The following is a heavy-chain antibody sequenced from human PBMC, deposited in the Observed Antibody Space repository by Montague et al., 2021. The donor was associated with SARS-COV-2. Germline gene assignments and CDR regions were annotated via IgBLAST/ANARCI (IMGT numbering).Heavy chain of an antibody. J-gene: IGHJ4*02. CDR3: ARAPYYGPGKPYQFDY. CDR2: SYHSGTT. D-gene: IGHD3-10*01. Sequence: SVTLSLTCTVSGYSITSNYYWGRIRQPPGKGLEWIGCSYHSGTTHYHPSLKSRVTISLDTSNNHFSLKVTSVTAADTAVYYCARAPYYGPGKPYQFDYWGRGTLVTVSS. V-gene: IGHV4-38-2*02. CDR1: GYSITSNYY.